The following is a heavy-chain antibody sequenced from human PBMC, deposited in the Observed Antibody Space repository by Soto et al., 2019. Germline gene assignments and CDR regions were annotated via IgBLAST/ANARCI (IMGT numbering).Heavy chain of an antibody. V-gene: IGHV1-69*13. J-gene: IGHJ6*02. D-gene: IGHD6-19*01. Sequence: SVKVSCKASGGTFSSYAISWVRQAPGQGLEWMGGIIPIFGTANYAQKFQGRVTITADESTSTAYMELSSLRSEDTAVYYCARVESSGVDDYYYYGMDVWGQGTTVTVSS. CDR3: ARVESSGVDDYYYYGMDV. CDR2: IIPIFGTA. CDR1: GGTFSSYA.